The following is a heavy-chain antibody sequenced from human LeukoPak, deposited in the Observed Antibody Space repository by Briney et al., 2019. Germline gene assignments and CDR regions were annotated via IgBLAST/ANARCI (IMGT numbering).Heavy chain of an antibody. CDR3: AREATYYDFWSGGSFDY. CDR2: ISGSGGST. Sequence: GGSLRLSCAASGFAFSSYAMSWVRQAPGKGLEWVSDISGSGGSTYYADSVKGRFTISRDNSKNTLYLQMNSLRAEDTAVYYCAREATYYDFWSGGSFDYWGQGTLVTVSS. J-gene: IGHJ4*02. CDR1: GFAFSSYA. D-gene: IGHD3-3*01. V-gene: IGHV3-23*01.